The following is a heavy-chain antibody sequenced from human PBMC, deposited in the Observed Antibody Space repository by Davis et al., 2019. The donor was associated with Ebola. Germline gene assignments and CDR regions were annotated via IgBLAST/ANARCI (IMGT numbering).Heavy chain of an antibody. J-gene: IGHJ4*02. CDR3: ASSSGYYSPHFDY. V-gene: IGHV4-34*01. CDR2: INHSGST. CDR1: GGSFSSYY. Sequence: MPSETLSLTCAVSGGSFSSYYWSWIRQPPGKGLEWIGEINHSGSTNYNPSLKSRVTISVDTSKNQFSLKLSSVTAADTAVYYCASSSGYYSPHFDYWGQGTLVTVSS. D-gene: IGHD3-22*01.